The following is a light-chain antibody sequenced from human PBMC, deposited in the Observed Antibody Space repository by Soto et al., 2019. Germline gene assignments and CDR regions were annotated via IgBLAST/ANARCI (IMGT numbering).Light chain of an antibody. J-gene: IGLJ1*01. V-gene: IGLV2-11*01. CDR3: CSYAGGFYV. CDR1: SSDVGGYNY. Sequence: QSALTQPRSVSGSPGQSVAISCTGTSSDVGGYNYVSWYQQHPGKVPKLIIFDVYKRPSGVPDRFSGSKSGSTASLTISVLQADDEADYYCCSYAGGFYVVGTGTKLTVL. CDR2: DVY.